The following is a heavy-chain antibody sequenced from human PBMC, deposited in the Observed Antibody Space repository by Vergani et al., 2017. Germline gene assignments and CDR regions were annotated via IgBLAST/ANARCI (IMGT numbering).Heavy chain of an antibody. CDR2: INPNSGGT. J-gene: IGHJ4*02. V-gene: IGHV1-2*02. CDR3: VRERVVGFDY. D-gene: IGHD2-15*01. Sequence: QVQLVQSGAEVKKPGASVKVSCKASGYTFTSYDINWVRQATGQGLEWMGWINPNSGGTNYAQKFQGRVTMTRDTSNSTVYMELSRLRSDDTAVYYWVRERVVGFDYWGQGTLGTGSA. CDR1: GYTFTSYD.